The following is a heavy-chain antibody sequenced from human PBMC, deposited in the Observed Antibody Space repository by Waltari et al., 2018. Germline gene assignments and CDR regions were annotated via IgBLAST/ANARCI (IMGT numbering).Heavy chain of an antibody. CDR1: GHTFTTFY. V-gene: IGHV1-2*02. D-gene: IGHD7-27*01. J-gene: IGHJ4*02. CDR2: IHPGGGDT. CDR3: ARDHNWGPDY. Sequence: QVQLVQSGAELKTPGASVRVSCKTSGHTFTTFYFHWVRQAPGQGLEWMGWIHPGGGDTNYAQKFQGRVTLTRDTSIDTAYLELNGLTSDDTAIYYCARDHNWGPDYWGQGTLVTVSS.